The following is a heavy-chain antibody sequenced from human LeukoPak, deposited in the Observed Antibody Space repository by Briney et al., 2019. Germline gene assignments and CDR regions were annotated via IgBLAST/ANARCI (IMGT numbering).Heavy chain of an antibody. D-gene: IGHD4-23*01. CDR1: GFTFSSYG. CDR2: ISYDGSNR. V-gene: IGHV3-30*18. J-gene: IGHJ4*02. Sequence: GRSLRLSCAASGFTFSSYGMHWVRQAPGKGLEWVAVISYDGSNRCYADSVKGRFTISRDNSKNTLYLQMNSLRAEDTAVYYCAKLSSYGGHGWGQGTLVTVSS. CDR3: AKLSSYGGHG.